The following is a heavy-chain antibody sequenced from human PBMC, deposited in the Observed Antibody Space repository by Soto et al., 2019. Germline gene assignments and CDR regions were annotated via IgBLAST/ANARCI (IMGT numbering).Heavy chain of an antibody. V-gene: IGHV3-23*01. CDR1: GFTSSSFA. CDR2: ISGSGVYT. J-gene: IGHJ4*02. CDR3: AKGDAMYYFDY. Sequence: GGSLRLSCAVSGFTSSSFAMSWVRQAPGKGLEWVSGISGSGVYTYYADSVKGRFTISRDNSKITLYLQMNSLRAEDTAIYYCAKGDAMYYFDYWGQGTLVTVSS.